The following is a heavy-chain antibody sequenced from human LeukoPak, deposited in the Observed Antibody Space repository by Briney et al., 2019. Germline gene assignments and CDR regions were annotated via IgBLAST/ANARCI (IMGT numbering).Heavy chain of an antibody. CDR3: ASSMARGADAFDI. CDR1: GGSISSGGYY. Sequence: SQTLSLTCTVSGGSISSGGYYWSWIRQPPGKGLEWIGYIYHSGSTYYNPSLKSRVTISVDRSKNQFSLKLSSVTAADTAVYYCASSMARGADAFDIWGQGTMVTVSS. J-gene: IGHJ3*02. CDR2: IYHSGST. V-gene: IGHV4-30-2*01. D-gene: IGHD3-10*01.